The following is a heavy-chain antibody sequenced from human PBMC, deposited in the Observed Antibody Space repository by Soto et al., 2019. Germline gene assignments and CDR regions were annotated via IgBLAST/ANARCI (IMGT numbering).Heavy chain of an antibody. Sequence: SETMSLTCALSGSPICSSNWWSWVRPPPGKGLEWIGEIYHSGSTNYNPYLKSRVTISVDKSKNQCSRKLSSVTAADTAVYYCARSPDSSGYYPRRYYYGMDVWCQGTSVT. V-gene: IGHV4-4*02. CDR3: ARSPDSSGYYPRRYYYGMDV. CDR2: IYHSGST. D-gene: IGHD3-22*01. J-gene: IGHJ6*02. CDR1: GSPICSSNW.